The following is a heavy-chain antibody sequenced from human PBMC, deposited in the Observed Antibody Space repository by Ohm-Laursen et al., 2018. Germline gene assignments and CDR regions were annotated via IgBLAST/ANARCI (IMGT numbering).Heavy chain of an antibody. J-gene: IGHJ5*02. CDR2: IYPGDSDT. Sequence: ASLMLSCKGSGFSFTSYWFGWVRQMPGQGLGWTGIIYPGDSDTRYSPAIQDQVTIVDDKSISTAYLQWSSLKASDTAMYYCARQKPPGRVVVVAATHNWFDPWGQGTLVTVSS. CDR3: ARQKPPGRVVVVAATHNWFDP. D-gene: IGHD2-15*01. CDR1: GFSFTSYW. V-gene: IGHV5-51*01.